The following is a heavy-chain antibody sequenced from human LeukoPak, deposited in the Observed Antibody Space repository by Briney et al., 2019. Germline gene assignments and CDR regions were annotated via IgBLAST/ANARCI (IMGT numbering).Heavy chain of an antibody. J-gene: IGHJ4*02. V-gene: IGHV3-23*01. D-gene: IGHD5-12*01. Sequence: GGSLRLSCAASGFTFSSYGMSWVRRAPGKGPEWVSGISGSGGNTYYADSVKGRFTISRDNSQNTLYLQMNTLRAEDTAVYHCTKVVSGYHFDYWGQGTLVTVSS. CDR1: GFTFSSYG. CDR2: ISGSGGNT. CDR3: TKVVSGYHFDY.